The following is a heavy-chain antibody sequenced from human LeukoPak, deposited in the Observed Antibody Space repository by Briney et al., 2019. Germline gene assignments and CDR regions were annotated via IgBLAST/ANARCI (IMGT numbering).Heavy chain of an antibody. CDR3: ARTGYSSSWYYFDY. D-gene: IGHD6-13*01. CDR2: IGSSGSPI. Sequence: PGGSLRLSCAASGFTFSDYYMSWIRQAPGKGLEWVSYIGSSGSPIYYADSVRGRFTISRDNAKNSLFLQMNSLRVEDTAVYYCARTGYSSSWYYFDYWGQGTLVTVSS. CDR1: GFTFSDYY. V-gene: IGHV3-11*04. J-gene: IGHJ4*02.